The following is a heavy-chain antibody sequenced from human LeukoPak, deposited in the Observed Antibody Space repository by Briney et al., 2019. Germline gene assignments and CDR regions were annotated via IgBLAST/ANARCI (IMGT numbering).Heavy chain of an antibody. CDR3: GIPGVRDFDL. CDR1: GLTFTSST. V-gene: IGHV3-23*01. J-gene: IGHJ4*02. Sequence: GGSLSLSCAPSGLTFTSSTMTGPRQAPGRGRVWLSSFTGGGGRSTYHPDSVKARFHISRDNSKYTLFQQMKRLRPEDTALCYCGIPGVRDFDLWGQGTLVTVSS. CDR2: FTGGGGRST.